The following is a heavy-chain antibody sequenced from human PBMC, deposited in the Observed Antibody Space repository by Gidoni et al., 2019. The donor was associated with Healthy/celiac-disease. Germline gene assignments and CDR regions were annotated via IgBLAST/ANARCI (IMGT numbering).Heavy chain of an antibody. J-gene: IGHJ3*02. CDR3: ARSPQGVDAFDI. V-gene: IGHV3-13*01. CDR1: GFTFSSYD. CDR2: IGTAGDT. D-gene: IGHD2-8*01. Sequence: EVQLVESGGGLVQPGGSLRLSCAASGFTFSSYDMHWVRQATGKGLEWVSAIGTAGDTYYPGSVKGRFTISRENAKNSLYLQMNSLRAGDTAVYYCARSPQGVDAFDIWGQGTMVTVSS.